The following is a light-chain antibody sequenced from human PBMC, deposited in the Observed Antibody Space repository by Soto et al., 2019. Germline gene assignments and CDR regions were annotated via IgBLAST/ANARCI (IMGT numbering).Light chain of an antibody. CDR2: GDN. Sequence: QSVLTQPPSVSGAPGQSSTISCTGSSSNIGARYDVHWYRQLPGTAPKLLLYGDNNRPSGVPDRFSGSRSGASASLAITGLQADYEADYFCQSYDSSLNRVFGTGTKVTVL. CDR3: QSYDSSLNRV. V-gene: IGLV1-40*01. J-gene: IGLJ1*01. CDR1: SSNIGARYD.